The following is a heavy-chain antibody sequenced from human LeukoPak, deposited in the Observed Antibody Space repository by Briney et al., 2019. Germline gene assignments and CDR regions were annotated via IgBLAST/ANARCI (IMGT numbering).Heavy chain of an antibody. CDR1: GFTFSSYW. CDR3: ARSAYYYDSSGYIFDY. CDR2: IKQDGSEK. D-gene: IGHD3-22*01. Sequence: GVSLRLSCAASGFTFSSYWMSWVRQAPGKGLGWVANIKQDGSEKYYVDSVKGRFTISRDNAKNSLYLQMNSLRAEDTAVYYCARSAYYYDSSGYIFDYWGQGTLVTVSS. V-gene: IGHV3-7*03. J-gene: IGHJ4*02.